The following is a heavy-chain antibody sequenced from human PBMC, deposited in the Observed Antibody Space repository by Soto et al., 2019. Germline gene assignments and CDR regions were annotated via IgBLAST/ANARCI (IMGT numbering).Heavy chain of an antibody. J-gene: IGHJ4*02. D-gene: IGHD6-19*01. CDR3: ARGGIAVDPLDY. CDR2: ISYSGNT. CDR1: ADSISYYY. Sequence: QVQLQESGPGLVKPSETLSLTCTVSADSISYYYWAWIRQPPGKGLEWIGQISYSGNTNYNPSLKRRVTISVDTSKNQFSLNLSSVTAADTAVYYCARGGIAVDPLDYWSQGTLVTVSS. V-gene: IGHV4-59*01.